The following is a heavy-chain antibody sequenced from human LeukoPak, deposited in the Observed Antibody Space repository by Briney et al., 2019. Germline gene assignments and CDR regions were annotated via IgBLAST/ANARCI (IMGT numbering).Heavy chain of an antibody. Sequence: PSETLSLTCAVYGGSFSGYYWTWIRQPPGKGLEWIGEINHSGSTNYNPSLKSRVTISVDTSKNQFPLKLSSVTAADTAVYYCARSRTLYYDFWSGYSATSTRHMDVWGKGTTVTISS. D-gene: IGHD3-3*01. CDR1: GGSFSGYY. CDR2: INHSGST. CDR3: ARSRTLYYDFWSGYSATSTRHMDV. V-gene: IGHV4-34*01. J-gene: IGHJ6*03.